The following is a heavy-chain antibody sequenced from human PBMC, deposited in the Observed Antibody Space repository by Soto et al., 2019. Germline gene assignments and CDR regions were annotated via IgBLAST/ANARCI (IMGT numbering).Heavy chain of an antibody. CDR3: AKARINSYWYPAFDI. V-gene: IGHV3-23*01. CDR1: GSIFSDYA. CDR2: INGSAGST. D-gene: IGHD3-10*01. Sequence: PGGSLRLSCAASGSIFSDYAMNWVRQAPGKGLEWVSSINGSAGSTYCADSVKGRFTISRDNSKNTVFLQLDSLRGEDTGVYFCAKARINSYWYPAFDIWGQGTMVTVSS. J-gene: IGHJ3*02.